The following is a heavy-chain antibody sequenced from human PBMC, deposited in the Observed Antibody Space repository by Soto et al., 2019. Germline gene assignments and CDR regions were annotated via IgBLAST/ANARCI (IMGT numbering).Heavy chain of an antibody. V-gene: IGHV1-69*06. CDR2: IIPIFGTT. CDR1: GGTFGSDA. D-gene: IGHD3-22*01. CDR3: ARDRTDSGYYTNWLDP. J-gene: IGHJ5*02. Sequence: ASVKVSCKASGGTFGSDAITWVRQAPGQGLEWVGRIIPIFGTTNYAQNLQGRVTISADKSTLTSYMELHSLTSDDTALYYCARDRTDSGYYTNWLDPWGQGTQVTVS.